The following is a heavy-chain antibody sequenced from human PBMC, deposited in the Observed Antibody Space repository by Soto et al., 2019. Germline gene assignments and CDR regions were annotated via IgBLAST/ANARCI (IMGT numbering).Heavy chain of an antibody. CDR1: GYTFTSYD. CDR3: ARVPGYCTNGVCYTKWFDP. J-gene: IGHJ5*02. CDR2: MNPNSGNT. D-gene: IGHD2-8*01. Sequence: GASVKVSCKASGYTFTSYDINWVRQATGQGLEWMGWMNPNSGNTGYAQKFQGRVTMTRNTSISTAYMELSSLRSEDTAVYYCARVPGYCTNGVCYTKWFDPWGQGTLVTVSS. V-gene: IGHV1-8*01.